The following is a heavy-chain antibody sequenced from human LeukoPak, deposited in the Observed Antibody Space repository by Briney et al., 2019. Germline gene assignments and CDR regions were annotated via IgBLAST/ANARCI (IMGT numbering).Heavy chain of an antibody. CDR3: ARGPSTVVTPGALGY. Sequence: PGRSLRLSCAASGFTFSSYAMHWVRQAPGKGLERVAVISYDGSNKYYADSVKGRFTISRDNSKNTLYLQMNSLRAEDTAVYYCARGPSTVVTPGALGYWGQGTLVTVSS. V-gene: IGHV3-30*01. CDR2: ISYDGSNK. CDR1: GFTFSSYA. D-gene: IGHD4-23*01. J-gene: IGHJ4*02.